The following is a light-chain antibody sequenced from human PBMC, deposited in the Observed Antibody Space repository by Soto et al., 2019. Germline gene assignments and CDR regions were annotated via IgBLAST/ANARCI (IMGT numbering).Light chain of an antibody. CDR1: QSVSSN. CDR3: QQYNNWPPYT. V-gene: IGKV3D-15*01. Sequence: EIVMTQSPATLSVSPGERATLSCRASQSVSSNLAWYQQKPCQAPRLLIYGASIRATGIPARFSVSGSGTEFTLTISSLQAEDVAVYYCQQYNNWPPYTFGQGTKLEIK. CDR2: GAS. J-gene: IGKJ2*01.